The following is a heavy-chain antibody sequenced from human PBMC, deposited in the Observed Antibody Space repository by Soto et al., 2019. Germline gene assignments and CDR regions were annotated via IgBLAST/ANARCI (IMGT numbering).Heavy chain of an antibody. V-gene: IGHV3-33*01. CDR2: IWYDGTNK. CDR1: GFTFSSYG. Sequence: QVQLVESGGGVVQPGRSLRLSCAASGFTFSSYGMHWVRQAPGKGLEWVAVIWYDGTNKFYAESVKGRFTISRDNSKNTLYLQMNTLRAEETAGYYCARDHRYYYDSSGYYGYLDYWGQGTRVTGSS. J-gene: IGHJ4*02. CDR3: ARDHRYYYDSSGYYGYLDY. D-gene: IGHD3-22*01.